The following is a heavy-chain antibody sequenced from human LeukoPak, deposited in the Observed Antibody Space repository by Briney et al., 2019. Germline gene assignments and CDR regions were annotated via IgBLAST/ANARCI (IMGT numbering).Heavy chain of an antibody. V-gene: IGHV3-48*04. CDR1: GFTFSSFS. CDR3: ARDRLRSIAVDSVDY. D-gene: IGHD6-19*01. J-gene: IGHJ4*02. Sequence: GGSLRLSCAASGFTFSSFSMNWVRQAPGKGLEWVSYIRTSGTNTDYTGSVKGRFTISRDNAKNSLYLQMNSLRAEDTAVYYCARDRLRSIAVDSVDYWGQGTLVTVSS. CDR2: IRTSGTNT.